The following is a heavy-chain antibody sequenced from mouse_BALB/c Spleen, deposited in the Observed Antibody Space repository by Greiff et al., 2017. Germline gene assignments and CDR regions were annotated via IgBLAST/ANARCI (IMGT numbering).Heavy chain of an antibody. V-gene: IGHV1S56*01. Sequence: QVQLQQSGPELVKPGASVRISCKASGYTFTSYYIHWVKQRPGQGLEWIGWIYPGNVNTKYNEKFKGKATLTADKSSSTAYMQLSSLTSEDSAVYFCARDYDYDYYAMDYWGQGTSVTVSA. CDR2: IYPGNVNT. CDR1: GYTFTSYY. D-gene: IGHD2-4*01. J-gene: IGHJ4*01. CDR3: ARDYDYDYYAMDY.